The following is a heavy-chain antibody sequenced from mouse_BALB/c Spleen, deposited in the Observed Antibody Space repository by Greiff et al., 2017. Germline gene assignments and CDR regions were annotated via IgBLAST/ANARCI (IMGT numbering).Heavy chain of an antibody. CDR3: NAWDGNYVFDY. D-gene: IGHD2-1*01. V-gene: IGHV14-4*02. CDR2: IDPENGDT. Sequence: EVQLQQSGAELVRSGASVKLSCTASGFNIKDYYMHWVKQRPEQGLEWIGWIDPENGDTEYAPKFQGKATMTADTSSNTAYLQLSSLTSEDTAVYYCNAWDGNYVFDYWGQGTTLTVSS. CDR1: GFNIKDYY. J-gene: IGHJ2*01.